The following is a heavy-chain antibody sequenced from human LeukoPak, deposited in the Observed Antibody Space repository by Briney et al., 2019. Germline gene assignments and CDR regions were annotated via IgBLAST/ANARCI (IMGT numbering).Heavy chain of an antibody. Sequence: PSETLPLTCTVSGDSIGSYYWSWIRQPPGKGLEWIGYIYYSGSTNYNPSLKSRVTMSVDTSKNQFSLKLSSVTAADTAAYYCARDRTGDNWFDPWGQGTLVTVSS. CDR1: GDSIGSYY. D-gene: IGHD3/OR15-3a*01. V-gene: IGHV4-59*01. CDR3: ARDRTGDNWFDP. J-gene: IGHJ5*02. CDR2: IYYSGST.